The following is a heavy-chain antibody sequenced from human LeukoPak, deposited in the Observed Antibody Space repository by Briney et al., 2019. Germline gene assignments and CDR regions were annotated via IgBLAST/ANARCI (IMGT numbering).Heavy chain of an antibody. CDR2: INHSGST. J-gene: IGHJ6*04. D-gene: IGHD1-26*01. CDR3: ARDAVGALGV. Sequence: SETLSLTCAVYGGSFSGYYWSWIRQPPGKGLEWIGEINHSGSTNYNPSLKSRVTISVDTSKNQFSLKLSSVTAADTAVYYCARDAVGALGVWGKGTTVTVSS. CDR1: GGSFSGYY. V-gene: IGHV4-34*01.